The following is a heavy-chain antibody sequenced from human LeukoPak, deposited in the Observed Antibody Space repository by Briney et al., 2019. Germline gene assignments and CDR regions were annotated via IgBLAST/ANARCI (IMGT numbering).Heavy chain of an antibody. CDR3: VRDPGALDF. CDR1: GFTFSSYS. V-gene: IGHV3-48*02. CDR2: IRSTGSPI. J-gene: IGHJ4*02. Sequence: GGSLRLSCVASGFTFSSYSMNWVREAPGKGLEWVSYIRSTGSPIYYADSVKGRFTISRDNARNSLYLQMNSLRDEDTAVYYCVRDPGALDFWGQGTLVTVSS.